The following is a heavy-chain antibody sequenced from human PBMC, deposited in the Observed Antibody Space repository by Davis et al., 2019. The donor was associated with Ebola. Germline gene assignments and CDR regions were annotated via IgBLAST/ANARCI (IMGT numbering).Heavy chain of an antibody. D-gene: IGHD6-19*01. CDR2: ISGSGGST. J-gene: IGHJ4*02. CDR1: GFTFSSYA. Sequence: GESLKISCAASGFTFSSYAMSWVRQAPGKGLEWVSAISGSGGSTYYADSVKGRFTISRDNSKNTLYLQMNSLRAEDTAVYYCAKDKVLRLQRIAVAGTTWDYWGQGTLVTVSS. V-gene: IGHV3-23*01. CDR3: AKDKVLRLQRIAVAGTTWDY.